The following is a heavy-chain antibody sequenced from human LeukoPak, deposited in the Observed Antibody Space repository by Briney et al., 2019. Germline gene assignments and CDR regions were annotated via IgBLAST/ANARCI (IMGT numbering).Heavy chain of an antibody. CDR3: ARYSSSWYIDY. V-gene: IGHV4-59*01. Sequence: SETLSLTCTVSGGSISSYYWSWIRQPPGKGLEWIGYIYYSGSTNYNPSLKSRVTISVDTSKNQFSLKLSSVTAADTAVYYCARYSSSWYIDYWGQGTLVTVSS. CDR1: GGSISSYY. J-gene: IGHJ4*02. CDR2: IYYSGST. D-gene: IGHD6-13*01.